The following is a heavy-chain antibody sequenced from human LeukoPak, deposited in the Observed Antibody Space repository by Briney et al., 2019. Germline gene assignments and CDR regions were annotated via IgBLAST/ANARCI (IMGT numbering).Heavy chain of an antibody. Sequence: PSETLSLTCTVSGGSISSYYWRWIRQPPGRGLVWIGYIYYSGSTNYNPSLKSRVTISVDTSKNQFSLKLSSVTAADTAVYYWARVHPSGREGYYYYGMDVWGQGTTVTVSS. CDR3: ARVHPSGREGYYYYGMDV. CDR1: GGSISSYY. CDR2: IYYSGST. D-gene: IGHD1-26*01. V-gene: IGHV4-59*01. J-gene: IGHJ6*02.